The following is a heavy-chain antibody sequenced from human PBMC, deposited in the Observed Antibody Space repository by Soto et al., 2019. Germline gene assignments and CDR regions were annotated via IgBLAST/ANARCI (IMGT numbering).Heavy chain of an antibody. CDR2: TRNKANSYTT. Sequence: GSLRFSCAASGFTFSDHYMDWVRQAPGKGLEWVGRTRNKANSYTTEYAASVKGRFTISRDDSKNSLYLQMNSLKTEDTAVYYCASGSSPADAFDIWGQGTMVTVSS. D-gene: IGHD1-26*01. CDR1: GFTFSDHY. J-gene: IGHJ3*02. CDR3: ASGSSPADAFDI. V-gene: IGHV3-72*01.